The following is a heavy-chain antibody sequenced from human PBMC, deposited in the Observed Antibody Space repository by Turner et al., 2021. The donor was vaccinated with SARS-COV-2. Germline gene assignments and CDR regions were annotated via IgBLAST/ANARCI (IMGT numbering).Heavy chain of an antibody. J-gene: IGHJ4*02. CDR2: VSRKGDFT. CDR1: GFTFSTYA. V-gene: IGHV3-64D*06. D-gene: IGHD4-17*01. Sequence: EVQLGESGGGLVQPGGSRRLSCSASGFTFSTYAMHWVRQGPGKGLEYLSVVSRKGDFTYYSDSVKGRFIISRDNSENTLYLQMSSLRPADTAVYYCVFYGSTAAYWGQGTLVSVSS. CDR3: VFYGSTAAY.